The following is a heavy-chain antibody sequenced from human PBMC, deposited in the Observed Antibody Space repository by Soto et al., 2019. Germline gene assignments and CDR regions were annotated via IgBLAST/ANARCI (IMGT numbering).Heavy chain of an antibody. J-gene: IGHJ4*02. D-gene: IGHD2-2*01. CDR1: GFTVSSNY. CDR3: ARGLGREYQDDRNHFHLDY. Sequence: GGSLRLSCAASGFTVSSNYLTWVRQAPGKGLKWVSVLYPNGRAFYADSVRGRFTISTDNSQNSVYLQMSTLRAEDTAIYYCARGLGREYQDDRNHFHLDYWGQGTQVTVS. V-gene: IGHV3-53*01. CDR2: LYPNGRA.